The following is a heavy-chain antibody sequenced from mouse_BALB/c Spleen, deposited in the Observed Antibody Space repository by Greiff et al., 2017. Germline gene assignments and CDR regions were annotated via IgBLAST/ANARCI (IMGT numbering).Heavy chain of an antibody. J-gene: IGHJ4*01. CDR3: ARYYGSSYYDMDY. CDR1: GDSITSGY. D-gene: IGHD1-1*01. V-gene: IGHV3-8*02. CDR2: ISYSGST. Sequence: VQLQQSGPSLVKPSQTLSLTCSVTGDSITSGYWNWIRKFPGNKLEYMGYISYSGSTYYNPSLKSRISITRDTSKNQYYLQLNSVTTEDTATYYCARYYGSSYYDMDYWGQGTSVTVSS.